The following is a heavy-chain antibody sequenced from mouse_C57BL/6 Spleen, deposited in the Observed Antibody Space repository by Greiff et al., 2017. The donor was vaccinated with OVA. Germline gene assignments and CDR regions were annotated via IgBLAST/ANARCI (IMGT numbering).Heavy chain of an antibody. J-gene: IGHJ4*01. CDR3: ARNFHYYGSSVYAMDY. D-gene: IGHD1-1*01. Sequence: VQLQQSGPGLVQPSQSLSITCTVSGFSLTSYGVHRVRQSPGKGLEWLGVIWSGGSTDYNAAFISRLSISKDNSKSQVFFEMNSLQADDTAIYYCARNFHYYGSSVYAMDYWGQGTSVTVSS. CDR1: GFSLTSYG. V-gene: IGHV2-2*01. CDR2: IWSGGST.